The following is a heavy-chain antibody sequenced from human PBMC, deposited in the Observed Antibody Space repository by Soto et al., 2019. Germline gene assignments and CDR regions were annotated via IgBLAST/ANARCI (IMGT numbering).Heavy chain of an antibody. J-gene: IGHJ5*02. CDR2: IYYTGST. CDR1: GGSVSSGNYY. Sequence: QVQLQESGPGLVKPSETLSLTCTVSGGSVSSGNYYWSWIRQPPGKGLEWIGFIYYTGSTSYNPAIKSRVTISMDTSKNQFSLKLTSVTAADTAVYYCASALYCSGGSCSFDPWGQGTLVTVSS. D-gene: IGHD2-15*01. CDR3: ASALYCSGGSCSFDP. V-gene: IGHV4-61*01.